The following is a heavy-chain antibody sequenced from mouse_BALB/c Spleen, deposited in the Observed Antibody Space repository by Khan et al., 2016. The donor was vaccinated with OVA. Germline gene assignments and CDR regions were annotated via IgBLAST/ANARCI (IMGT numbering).Heavy chain of an antibody. CDR3: ARRTTGYTMDS. D-gene: IGHD2-14*01. V-gene: IGHV1-4*01. J-gene: IGHJ4*01. CDR1: GYTFTSNT. Sequence: VQLQESGAELARPGASVRMSCKASGYTFTSNTMHWIKQRPGQGLEWIGYINPRSGYTTYNQNFKDKATLTADKSSSTAYMQLSSLTSEDSAVYYCARRTTGYTMDSWGQGTLVTVSS. CDR2: INPRSGYT.